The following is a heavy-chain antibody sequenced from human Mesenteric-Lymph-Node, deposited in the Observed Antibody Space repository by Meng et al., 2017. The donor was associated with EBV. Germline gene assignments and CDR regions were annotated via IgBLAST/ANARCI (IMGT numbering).Heavy chain of an antibody. CDR1: GGSFSNFG. CDR2: IIPIFGTR. D-gene: IGHD3-22*01. V-gene: IGHV1-69*01. CDR3: AREGGGEYDSSSYRPYYFDY. J-gene: IGHJ4*02. Sequence: QGQLSQSWTEVKKPGSSVKVSCKTSGGSFSNFGISWVRQAPGQGLEWIGGIIPIFGTRKYAQKFQGRVTVTADESTTTAYMELSSLTSDDTAVYYCAREGGGEYDSSSYRPYYFDYWGQGSLVTVSS.